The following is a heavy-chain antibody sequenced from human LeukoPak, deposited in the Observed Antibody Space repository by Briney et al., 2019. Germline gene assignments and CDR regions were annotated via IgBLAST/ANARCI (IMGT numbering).Heavy chain of an antibody. J-gene: IGHJ4*02. V-gene: IGHV3-30*18. CDR2: VSGDGSNK. Sequence: GRSLRLSCAASGFTFSSYGMHWVRQAPGKGLEWMAVVSGDGSNKYYEDSVRGRFTISRDNSKNTLYLQMSSLRDEDTAVYYCAKPRLRGGYLFDYWGQGTLVTVSS. D-gene: IGHD5-12*01. CDR3: AKPRLRGGYLFDY. CDR1: GFTFSSYG.